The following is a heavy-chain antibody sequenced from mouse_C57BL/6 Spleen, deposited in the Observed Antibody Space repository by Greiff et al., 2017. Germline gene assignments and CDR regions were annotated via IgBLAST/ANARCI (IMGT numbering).Heavy chain of an antibody. CDR1: GFSLTSYG. CDR3: AKEGSYSTFAY. V-gene: IGHV2-5*01. D-gene: IGHD2-5*01. CDR2: IWRGGST. Sequence: VQRVESGPGLVQPSQSLSITCTVSGFSLTSYGVHWVRQSPGKGLEWLGVIWRGGSTDYNAAVMSRLSITKDNSKSPVFFKMNSLKVNDTAIYYCAKEGSYSTFAYWGQGTLVTVSA. J-gene: IGHJ3*01.